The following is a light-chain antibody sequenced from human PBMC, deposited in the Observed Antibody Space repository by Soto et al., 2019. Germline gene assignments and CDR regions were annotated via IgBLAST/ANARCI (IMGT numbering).Light chain of an antibody. CDR3: TSFTTSTTWV. V-gene: IGLV2-18*02. CDR1: SSDVGSYNR. Sequence: QSALTQPPSVSGSPGQSVAISCTGTSSDVGSYNRVSWYQHHPGTAPKLLIYEVSNRPSGAPDRFSGSKSGNTASLTISGLQAEDEAHYYCTSFTTSTTWVFGGGTKLTVL. J-gene: IGLJ3*02. CDR2: EVS.